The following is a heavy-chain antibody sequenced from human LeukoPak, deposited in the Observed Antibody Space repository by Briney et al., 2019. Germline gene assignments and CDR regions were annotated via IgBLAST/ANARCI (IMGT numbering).Heavy chain of an antibody. Sequence: SETLSLTCTVSGGSISSYYWSWIRQPPGKGLEWIGYIYYSGSTNYNPSLKSRVTISVDTSKNQFSLKLSSVTAADTAVYYCARVGSGSFGDYFDYWGQGTLVTFSS. V-gene: IGHV4-59*12. J-gene: IGHJ4*02. CDR1: GGSISSYY. D-gene: IGHD3-10*01. CDR2: IYYSGST. CDR3: ARVGSGSFGDYFDY.